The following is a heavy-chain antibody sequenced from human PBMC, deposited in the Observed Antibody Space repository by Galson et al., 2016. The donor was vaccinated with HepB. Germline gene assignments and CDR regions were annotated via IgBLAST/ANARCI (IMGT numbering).Heavy chain of an antibody. CDR2: IGTYNGKV. CDR3: ARDGTLKVNVRLHYHYGMDV. CDR1: GYTFTNYG. Sequence: SVKVSCKASGYTFTNYGISWVRQAPGQGLEWMGWIGTYNGKVKNAQKFQGRVTMSADASTTTAYMELRSLTSDDTAMYYCARDGTLKVNVRLHYHYGMDVWGQGTTVTVSS. J-gene: IGHJ6*02. D-gene: IGHD1-1*01. V-gene: IGHV1-18*01.